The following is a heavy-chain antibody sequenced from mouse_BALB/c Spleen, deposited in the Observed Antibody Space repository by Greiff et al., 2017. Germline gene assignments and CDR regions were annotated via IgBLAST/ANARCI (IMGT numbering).Heavy chain of an antibody. D-gene: IGHD2-14*01. Sequence: EVQLMESGGGLVQPGGSLKLSCAASGFTFSSYTMSWVRQTPEKRLEWVAYISNGGGSTYYPDTVKGRFTISRDNAKNTLYLQMSSLKSEDTAMYYCARQGYDDNFDYWGQGTTLTVSS. J-gene: IGHJ2*01. CDR3: ARQGYDDNFDY. CDR2: ISNGGGST. V-gene: IGHV5-12-2*01. CDR1: GFTFSSYT.